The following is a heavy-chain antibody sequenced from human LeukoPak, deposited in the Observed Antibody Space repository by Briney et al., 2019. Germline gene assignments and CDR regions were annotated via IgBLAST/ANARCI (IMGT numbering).Heavy chain of an antibody. CDR3: ARNVRDGMATIMFFDY. CDR2: INPNSGGT. J-gene: IGHJ4*02. Sequence: ASVKVSCKASGYTFTGYYMHWVRQAPGQGLEWMGWINPNSGGTSYAQKFQGRVTMTRDTSISTAYMELSRLRSDGTAVYYCARNVRDGMATIMFFDYWGQGTLVTVSS. V-gene: IGHV1-2*02. CDR1: GYTFTGYY. D-gene: IGHD5-24*01.